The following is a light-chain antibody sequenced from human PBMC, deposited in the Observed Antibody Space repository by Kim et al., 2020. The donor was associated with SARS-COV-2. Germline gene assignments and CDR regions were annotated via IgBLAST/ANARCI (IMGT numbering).Light chain of an antibody. V-gene: IGKV1-39*01. CDR1: QTISTY. J-gene: IGKJ4*01. CDR3: QQIYSTPLT. Sequence: DIQMTQSPSSLSASVGDRVTITCRASQTISTYLNWYQQKPGKAPNLLIYAASSLQSGVPSRFSGSGSGTDFTLTISSLQPEDFATYYCQQIYSTPLTFGGGTKVDIK. CDR2: AAS.